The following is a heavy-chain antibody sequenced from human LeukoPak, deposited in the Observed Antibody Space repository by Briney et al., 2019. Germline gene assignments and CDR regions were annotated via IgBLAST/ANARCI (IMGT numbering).Heavy chain of an antibody. CDR3: VRGDSRDY. V-gene: IGHV3-21*01. D-gene: IGHD3-22*01. Sequence: PGGSLRLSWAASGFTFSTYTMNWVRQAPGKGLEWVSSISSSSSTTHYADSVKGRFTISRDNAKNSLYLQMNSVRAEDTAEYYCVRGDSRDYWGQGTLVTVSS. CDR1: GFTFSTYT. CDR2: ISSSSSTT. J-gene: IGHJ4*02.